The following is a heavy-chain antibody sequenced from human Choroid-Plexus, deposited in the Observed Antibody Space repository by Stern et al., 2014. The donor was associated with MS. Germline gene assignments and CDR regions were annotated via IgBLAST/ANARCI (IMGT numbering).Heavy chain of an antibody. J-gene: IGHJ5*02. CDR3: AKDRQYLTYFFDH. D-gene: IGHD2/OR15-2a*01. Sequence: VQLVASGGGVVQPGRPLRLSCVASGFTFGSCAMHWVRQAPGKGLEWVAGVSYDGSNKYYADSVKGRFTISRANSQNTLYMQMSSLRPEDAAVYYCAKDRQYLTYFFDHWGQGSLVTVSS. CDR1: GFTFGSCA. V-gene: IGHV3-30*18. CDR2: VSYDGSNK.